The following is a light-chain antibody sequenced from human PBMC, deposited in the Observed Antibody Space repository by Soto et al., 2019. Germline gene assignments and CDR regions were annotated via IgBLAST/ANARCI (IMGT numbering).Light chain of an antibody. J-gene: IGKJ1*01. Sequence: DIQMTQSPSSVSASVGDRVTITCRASQGIGSWLAWYQQEAGKAPKLLVYGASTLQSGVPSRFSGSGSGTDFTLTISSLQPEDFATYFCQQAHSFPWTFGQGTKVDIK. CDR1: QGIGSW. CDR2: GAS. V-gene: IGKV1-12*01. CDR3: QQAHSFPWT.